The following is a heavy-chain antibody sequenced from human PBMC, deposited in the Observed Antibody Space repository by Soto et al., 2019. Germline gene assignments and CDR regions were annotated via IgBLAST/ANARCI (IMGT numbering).Heavy chain of an antibody. CDR1: GGSISSSSYY. CDR2: IYYNGNT. J-gene: IGHJ4*02. D-gene: IGHD3-16*01. V-gene: IGHV4-39*01. CDR3: ARQTGVFGHYFDY. Sequence: QLRLQEAGPGLVKPSETLSLTCTVSGGSISSSSYYWGWIRQPPGKGSEWIGAIYYNGNTYYYPSLKSRVTMSVDTSKNQFSLKLSSATAADTAMYYCARQTGVFGHYFDYWGQGTLVTVSS.